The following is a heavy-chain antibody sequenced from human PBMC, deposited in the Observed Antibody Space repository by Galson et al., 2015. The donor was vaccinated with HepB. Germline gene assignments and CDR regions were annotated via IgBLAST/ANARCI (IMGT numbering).Heavy chain of an antibody. J-gene: IGHJ6*02. D-gene: IGHD2-21*01. CDR3: ARDMWTRLEVFYYYYGMDV. Sequence: CAISGDSVSSNSAAWNWIRQSPSRGLEWLGRTYYRSKWYNDYAVSVKSRITINPDTSKNQFSLQLNSVTPEDTAMYYCARDMWTRLEVFYYYYGMDVWGQGTTVTVSS. CDR1: GDSVSSNSAA. CDR2: TYYRSKWYN. V-gene: IGHV6-1*01.